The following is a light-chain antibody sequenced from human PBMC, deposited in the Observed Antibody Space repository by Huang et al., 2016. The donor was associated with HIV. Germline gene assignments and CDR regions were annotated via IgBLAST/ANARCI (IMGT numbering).Light chain of an antibody. CDR1: QNLLHSTGHNR. CDR2: LTS. CDR3: MQGLQTPPT. J-gene: IGKJ2*01. Sequence: EIIMTQSPLSLPVSPGQPASISCTSSQNLLHSTGHNRLDWYLQKPGQSPQLLMFLTSNRASGVPDRFTGSGSGSNFTLSINKVQPEDVGIYYCMQGLQTPPTFGQGTKLEI. V-gene: IGKV2-28*01.